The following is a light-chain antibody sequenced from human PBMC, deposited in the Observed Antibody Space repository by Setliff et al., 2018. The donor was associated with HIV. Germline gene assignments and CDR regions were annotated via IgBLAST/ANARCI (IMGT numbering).Light chain of an antibody. V-gene: IGLV2-11*01. Sequence: QSALTQPRSMSGSPGQSVTISCTGTSSDVDAYDYVSWYQHHPGKAPKLLIYDVSERPSGVPDRFSGSKSGSTASLTISGLQAEDEADYYCCSYAGSYTDGFGTGTKVTV. CDR2: DVS. CDR1: SSDVDAYDY. J-gene: IGLJ1*01. CDR3: CSYAGSYTDG.